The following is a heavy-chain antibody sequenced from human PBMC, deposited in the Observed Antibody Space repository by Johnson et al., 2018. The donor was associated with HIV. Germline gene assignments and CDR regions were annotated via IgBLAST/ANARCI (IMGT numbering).Heavy chain of an antibody. Sequence: VQLVESGGGVVQPGRSLRLSCAASGFTFNNAWMSWVRQAPGKGLEWVGRIKSKTDGGTTDYAAPVKGRFTISRDDSKNTLNLQMNSLKTEDTAVYYCTTTLFQYYDILTDKAAFDIWGQGTMVTVSS. J-gene: IGHJ3*02. CDR1: GFTFNNAW. CDR2: IKSKTDGGTT. V-gene: IGHV3-15*01. CDR3: TTTLFQYYDILTDKAAFDI. D-gene: IGHD3-9*01.